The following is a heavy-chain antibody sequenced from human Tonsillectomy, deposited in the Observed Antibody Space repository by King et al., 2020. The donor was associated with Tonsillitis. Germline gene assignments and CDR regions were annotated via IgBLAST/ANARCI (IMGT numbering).Heavy chain of an antibody. V-gene: IGHV4-4*02. CDR3: ARLDGDHWNFGILDY. CDR2: ISPSGTT. D-gene: IGHD1-7*01. CDR1: GGSVSNSHW. J-gene: IGHJ4*02. Sequence: VQLQESGPGLVKPSGTLSLTCTVSGGSVSNSHWWNWVRQPPGKGLEWIGDISPSGTTYYNPSLRSRVTISVDKSKNQFYLKLDSLTAADTAVYYCARLDGDHWNFGILDYWGQGTLVIVSS.